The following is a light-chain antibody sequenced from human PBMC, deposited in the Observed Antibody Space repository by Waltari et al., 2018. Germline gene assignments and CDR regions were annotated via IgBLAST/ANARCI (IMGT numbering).Light chain of an antibody. J-gene: IGKJ1*01. Sequence: DILMTQSPLSLPVTPGEPASISGRSSQSLLHSDGYNYLDWYLQKPGQSPQLLIYLVSNRASGVPDRFSGSGSGTEFTLKISRVEAGDVGIYYCMQGLQTPTFGQGTKVELK. CDR2: LVS. CDR3: MQGLQTPT. CDR1: QSLLHSDGYNY. V-gene: IGKV2-28*01.